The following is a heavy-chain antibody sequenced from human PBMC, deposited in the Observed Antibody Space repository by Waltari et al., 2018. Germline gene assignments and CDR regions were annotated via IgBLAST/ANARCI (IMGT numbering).Heavy chain of an antibody. CDR2: INHSGST. CDR1: GGSFRSYY. J-gene: IGHJ4*02. D-gene: IGHD1-26*01. CDR3: ARLYSVGATRVYFDY. V-gene: IGHV4-34*01. Sequence: QVQLQQWGAGLLKPSETLSLTCAVYGGSFRSYYWSWIRQSPGKGLEWIGEINHSGSTNYNPSLKSRVTISVDTSKKQFSLKLTSATAADTAVYYCARLYSVGATRVYFDYWGQGTLVTVSS.